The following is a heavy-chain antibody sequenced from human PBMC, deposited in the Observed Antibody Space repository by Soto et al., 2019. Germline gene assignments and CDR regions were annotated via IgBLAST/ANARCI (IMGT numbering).Heavy chain of an antibody. CDR2: ISGSGGST. V-gene: IGHV3-23*01. Sequence: LRLSCAASGFTFSSYAMSWVRQAPGKGLEWVSAISGSGGSTYYADSVKGRFTISRDNSKNTLYLQMNSLRAEDTAVYYCGAAAGTYYYYYGMDVWGQGTTVTVSS. J-gene: IGHJ6*02. CDR3: GAAAGTYYYYYGMDV. CDR1: GFTFSSYA. D-gene: IGHD6-13*01.